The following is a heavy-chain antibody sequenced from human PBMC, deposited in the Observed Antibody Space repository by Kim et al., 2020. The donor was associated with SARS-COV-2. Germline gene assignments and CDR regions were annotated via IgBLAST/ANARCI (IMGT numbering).Heavy chain of an antibody. Sequence: ASVKVSCKASGYTFTSYAMHWVRQAPGQRLEWMGWINAGNGNTKYSQKFQGRVTITRDTSASTAYMELSSLRSEDTAVYYCARDLQLVGDFDYWGQGTLVTVSS. J-gene: IGHJ4*02. D-gene: IGHD6-13*01. V-gene: IGHV1-3*01. CDR3: ARDLQLVGDFDY. CDR2: INAGNGNT. CDR1: GYTFTSYA.